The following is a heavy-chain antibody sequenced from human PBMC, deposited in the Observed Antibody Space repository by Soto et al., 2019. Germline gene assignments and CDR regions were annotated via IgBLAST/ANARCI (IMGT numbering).Heavy chain of an antibody. V-gene: IGHV4-59*01. CDR1: GGSISSYY. Sequence: SETLSLTCTVSGGSISSYYWSWIRQPPGKGLEWIGYIYYSGSTNYNPSLKSRVTISVDTSKNQFSLKLSSVTAADTAVYYCARDRRSSGPKPKHNWFDPWGQGTLVTVSS. CDR2: IYYSGST. J-gene: IGHJ5*02. CDR3: ARDRRSSGPKPKHNWFDP. D-gene: IGHD6-19*01.